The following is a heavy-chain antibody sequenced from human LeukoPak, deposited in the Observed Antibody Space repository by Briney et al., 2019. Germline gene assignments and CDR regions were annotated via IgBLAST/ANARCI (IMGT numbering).Heavy chain of an antibody. V-gene: IGHV4-61*01. Sequence: SETLSLTCTVSGVSVSSGSYYWSWIRQPPGKGLEWIGYIYYSGSTNYNPSLKSRVTISVDTSKNQFSLKLSSVTAADTAVYYCARQSSGWYFDYWGQGTLVTVSS. CDR2: IYYSGST. CDR3: ARQSSGWYFDY. CDR1: GVSVSSGSYY. J-gene: IGHJ4*02. D-gene: IGHD6-19*01.